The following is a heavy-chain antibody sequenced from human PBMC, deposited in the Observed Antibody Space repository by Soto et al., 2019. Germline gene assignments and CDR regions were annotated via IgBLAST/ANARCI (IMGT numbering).Heavy chain of an antibody. J-gene: IGHJ4*02. CDR3: ARRNPYYYDSSGYRALDY. Sequence: ASVKVSCKAPGDTFTSYYLNWVRQAPGQGLEWMGWISAYNGNTNYAQKLQGRVTMTTDTSTSTAYMELRSLRSDDTAVYYCARRNPYYYDSSGYRALDYWGQGTLVTVSS. D-gene: IGHD3-22*01. CDR1: GDTFTSYY. CDR2: ISAYNGNT. V-gene: IGHV1-18*04.